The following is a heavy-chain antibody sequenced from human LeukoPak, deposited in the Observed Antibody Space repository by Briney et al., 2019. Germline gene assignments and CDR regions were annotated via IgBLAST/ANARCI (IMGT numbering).Heavy chain of an antibody. CDR1: GGSFSGYY. CDR2: IDHSGST. Sequence: SETLSLTCAVYGGSFSGYYWSWIRQPPGKGLEWIGEIDHSGSTNYNPSLKSRVTISVDTSKNQFSLKLSSVTAADTAVYYCARDPGAYGDYSRFDYWGQGTLVTVSS. D-gene: IGHD4-17*01. V-gene: IGHV4-34*01. CDR3: ARDPGAYGDYSRFDY. J-gene: IGHJ4*02.